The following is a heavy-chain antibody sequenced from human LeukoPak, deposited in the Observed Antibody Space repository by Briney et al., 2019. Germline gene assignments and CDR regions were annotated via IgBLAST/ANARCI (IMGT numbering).Heavy chain of an antibody. Sequence: GGSLRLSCTSSGFTISSNYMAWVRQAPGKGLEWVSLLYSGGVTYYADSVKGRFTISRDSSNNTLYLQMNSIRVDDMAVYYCVRDLAVSSGWSDYWGQGTLVIVSS. CDR2: LYSGGVT. CDR1: GFTISSNY. V-gene: IGHV3-53*01. CDR3: VRDLAVSSGWSDY. J-gene: IGHJ4*02. D-gene: IGHD6-19*01.